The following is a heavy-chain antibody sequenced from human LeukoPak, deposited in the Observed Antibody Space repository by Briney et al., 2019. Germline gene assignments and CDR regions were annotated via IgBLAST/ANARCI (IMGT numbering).Heavy chain of an antibody. J-gene: IGHJ5*02. CDR2: ISYDGSNK. V-gene: IGHV3-30-3*01. CDR1: GFTFGSYA. Sequence: GGSLRLSCAASGFTFGSYAMHWVRQAPGKGLEWVAVISYDGSNKYYADSVKGRFTISRDNSKNTLYLQMNSLRAEDTAVYYCAREFRGWFDPWGQGTLVTVSS. CDR3: AREFRGWFDP.